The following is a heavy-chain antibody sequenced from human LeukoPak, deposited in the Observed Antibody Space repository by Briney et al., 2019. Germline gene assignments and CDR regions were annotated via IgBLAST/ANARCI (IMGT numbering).Heavy chain of an antibody. J-gene: IGHJ6*03. CDR2: INHSGST. CDR1: GGSFSGYY. V-gene: IGHV4-34*01. D-gene: IGHD6-13*01. Sequence: SETLSLTCAVYGGSFSGYYWSWIRQPPGKGLEWIGEINHSGSTNYNPSLKSRVTISVDTSKNQFSLKLSSVTAADTAVYYCARDHGAAGSEYYYMDVWGKGTTVTVSS. CDR3: ARDHGAAGSEYYYMDV.